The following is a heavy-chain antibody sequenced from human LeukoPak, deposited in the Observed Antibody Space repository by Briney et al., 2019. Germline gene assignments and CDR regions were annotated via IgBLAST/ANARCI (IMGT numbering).Heavy chain of an antibody. J-gene: IGHJ6*03. Sequence: ASVKVSCKASGYTFTSYYMHWVRQAPGQGLEWMGIINPSGGSTSYAQKFQGRVTMTTDTSTSTAYMELRSLRSDDTAVYYCARVKGLAAARRETFYYYYYMDVWGKGTTVTVSS. CDR3: ARVKGLAAARRETFYYYYYMDV. CDR2: INPSGGST. CDR1: GYTFTSYY. D-gene: IGHD6-6*01. V-gene: IGHV1-46*01.